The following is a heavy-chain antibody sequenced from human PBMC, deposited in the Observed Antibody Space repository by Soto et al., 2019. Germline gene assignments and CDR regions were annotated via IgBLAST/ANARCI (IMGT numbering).Heavy chain of an antibody. CDR2: IWYDGSNK. V-gene: IGHV3-33*01. CDR1: GFTFSSYG. D-gene: IGHD3-3*02. J-gene: IGHJ2*01. CDR3: ARERFSPDQYFDL. Sequence: QVQLVESGGGVVQPGRSLRLSCAASGFTFSSYGMHWVRQAPGKGLEWVAVIWYDGSNKYYADSVKGRFTISRDNSKNTLYLQMNSLRAEDTAVYYCARERFSPDQYFDLWGRGTLVTVSS.